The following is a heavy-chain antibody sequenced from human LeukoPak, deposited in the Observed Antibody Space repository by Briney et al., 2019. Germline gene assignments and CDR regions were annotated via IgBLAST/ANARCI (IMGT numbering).Heavy chain of an antibody. CDR3: ATGRRKEWELLLPYY. CDR1: GYTLTELS. V-gene: IGHV1-24*01. J-gene: IGHJ4*02. Sequence: ASVKVSCKVSGYTLTELSMHWVRQAPGKGLEWMGGFDPEDGETIYAQKFQGRVTMTEDTSTDTAYMELSSLRSEDTAVYYYATGRRKEWELLLPYYWGQGTLVTVSS. CDR2: FDPEDGET. D-gene: IGHD1-26*01.